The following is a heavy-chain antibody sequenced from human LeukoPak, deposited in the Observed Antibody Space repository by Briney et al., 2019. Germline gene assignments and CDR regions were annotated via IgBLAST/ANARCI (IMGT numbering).Heavy chain of an antibody. V-gene: IGHV1-2*04. CDR2: INPNSGGT. Sequence: GASVNVSCKASGYTFTGYYMHWVRQAPGQGLEWMGWINPNSGGTNYAQKFQGWVTMTRDTSTSTAYMELSRLRSDDTAVYYCAREQGLDYYYYGMDVWGQGTTVTVSS. CDR1: GYTFTGYY. J-gene: IGHJ6*02. CDR3: AREQGLDYYYYGMDV.